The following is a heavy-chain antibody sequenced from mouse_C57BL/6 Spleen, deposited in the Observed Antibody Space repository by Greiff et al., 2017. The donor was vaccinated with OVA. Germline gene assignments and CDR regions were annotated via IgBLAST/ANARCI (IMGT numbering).Heavy chain of an antibody. V-gene: IGHV1-81*01. Sequence: QVQLQQSGAELARPGASVKLSCKASGYTFTSYGISWVKQRTGQGLEWIGEIYPRSGNTYYNEKFKGKATLTADKSSSTAYMELRSLTSEDSAVYFCAREGIYYGYDEGAWFAYWGQGTLVTVSA. J-gene: IGHJ3*01. CDR1: GYTFTSYG. CDR3: AREGIYYGYDEGAWFAY. CDR2: IYPRSGNT. D-gene: IGHD2-2*01.